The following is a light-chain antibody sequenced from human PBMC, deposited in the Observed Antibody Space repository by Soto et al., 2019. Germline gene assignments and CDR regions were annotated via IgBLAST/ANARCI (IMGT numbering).Light chain of an antibody. V-gene: IGKV3-15*01. J-gene: IGKJ5*01. CDR3: QRYNNWPPIT. Sequence: EIVMTQSPATLSVSPGERVTLSCRASQSVNNKVAWYQQKPGQAPRLLIFGASTRATGIPARFSGSGSVTEFTLTISSLQSEDFAVYYCQRYNNWPPITFGQGTRLEIK. CDR2: GAS. CDR1: QSVNNK.